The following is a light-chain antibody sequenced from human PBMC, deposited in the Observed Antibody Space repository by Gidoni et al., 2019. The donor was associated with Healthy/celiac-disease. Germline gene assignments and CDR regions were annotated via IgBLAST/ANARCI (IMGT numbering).Light chain of an antibody. Sequence: SYELTQTPSGSVSRGQTASLTCSGDKLGDKYACWYQQKPGQSPVLVIYQDSKLPSGIPERFSGSNSGNTATLTISGTQAMDEADYYCPAWDSSVVFGGGTKLTVL. CDR2: QDS. J-gene: IGLJ2*01. CDR3: PAWDSSVV. V-gene: IGLV3-1*01. CDR1: KLGDKY.